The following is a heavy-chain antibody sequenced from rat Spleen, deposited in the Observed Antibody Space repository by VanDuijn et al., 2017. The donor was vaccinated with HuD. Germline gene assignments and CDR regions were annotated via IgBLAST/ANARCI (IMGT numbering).Heavy chain of an antibody. Sequence: EVQLVESDGGLVQPGRSLKLSCAASGFTFSDYYMAWVRQAPTKGLEWVATISSDGRRNYYRDSVKGRFTISRDNAKSSLYLQMDSLRSEDTATYYFARHVYNSYFDYWGQGVMVTVSS. V-gene: IGHV5-29*01. CDR2: ISSDGRRN. CDR1: GFTFSDYY. CDR3: ARHVYNSYFDY. J-gene: IGHJ2*01. D-gene: IGHD1-4*01.